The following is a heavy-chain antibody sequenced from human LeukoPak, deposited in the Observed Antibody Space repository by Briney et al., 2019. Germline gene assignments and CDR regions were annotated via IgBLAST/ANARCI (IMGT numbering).Heavy chain of an antibody. CDR3: ARLGYSSSWYIYYYYGMDV. CDR1: GGSISSYY. J-gene: IGHJ6*02. CDR2: IYYSGST. V-gene: IGHV4-59*08. D-gene: IGHD6-13*01. Sequence: SETLSLTCTVSGGSISSYYWSWIRQPPGKGLEWSGYIYYSGSTNYNPSLKSRVTISVDTSKNQFSLKLSSVTAADTAVYYCARLGYSSSWYIYYYYGMDVWGQGTTVTVSS.